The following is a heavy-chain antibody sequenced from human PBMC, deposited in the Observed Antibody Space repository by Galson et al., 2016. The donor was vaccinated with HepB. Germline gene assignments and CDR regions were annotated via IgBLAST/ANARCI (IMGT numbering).Heavy chain of an antibody. Sequence: SLRLSCAGSGFTLSRHSMNWVRQAPGKGLEWISYISITSTTKYYADSEKGRFTISRDNAKNSLYLQMNSLRDEDTAVYYCARDDRWYYYDSSGYYYGAFDMWGQGTMVAVSS. V-gene: IGHV3-48*02. J-gene: IGHJ3*02. D-gene: IGHD3-22*01. CDR2: ISITSTTK. CDR3: ARDDRWYYYDSSGYYYGAFDM. CDR1: GFTLSRHS.